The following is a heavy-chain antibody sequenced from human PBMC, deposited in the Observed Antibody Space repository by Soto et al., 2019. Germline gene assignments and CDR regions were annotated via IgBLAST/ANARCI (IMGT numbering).Heavy chain of an antibody. Sequence: QVQLVESGGGVVQPGRSLRLSCAASGLTLSNYAMHWVRQAPGTGLEWVAVISYDGSNRYYADSVKGRFTISRDNSKNPLYLQMNSLRAEDTAVYYCARVTQAVAADYWGQGTLVTVSS. V-gene: IGHV3-30-3*01. CDR3: ARVTQAVAADY. J-gene: IGHJ4*02. CDR2: ISYDGSNR. D-gene: IGHD6-19*01. CDR1: GLTLSNYA.